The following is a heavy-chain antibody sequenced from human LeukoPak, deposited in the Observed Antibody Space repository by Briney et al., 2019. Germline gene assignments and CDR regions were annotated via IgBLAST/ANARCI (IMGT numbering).Heavy chain of an antibody. CDR3: AKPPGGIAAAAMRVDAFDI. Sequence: GGSLRLSCAASGFTFSSYAMHWVRQAPGKGLEWVAVISYDGSNKYYADSVKGRFTISRDNSKNTLYLQMNSLRAEDTAVYYCAKPPGGIAAAAMRVDAFDIWGQGTMVTVSS. J-gene: IGHJ3*02. CDR1: GFTFSSYA. CDR2: ISYDGSNK. D-gene: IGHD6-13*01. V-gene: IGHV3-30*04.